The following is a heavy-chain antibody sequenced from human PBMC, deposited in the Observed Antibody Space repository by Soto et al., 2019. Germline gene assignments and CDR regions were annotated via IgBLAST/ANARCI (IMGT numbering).Heavy chain of an antibody. D-gene: IGHD4-17*01. CDR3: ARRYGASFDY. V-gene: IGHV4-59*01. CDR2: IYYSGST. J-gene: IGHJ4*02. Sequence: SETLSLTCAVSGASISSYYWSWIRQPPGKGLEWIGYIYYSGSTNYNPSLKSRVTISVDTSKNQFSLKLSSVTAADTAVYYCARRYGASFDYWGQGTLVTLSS. CDR1: GASISSYY.